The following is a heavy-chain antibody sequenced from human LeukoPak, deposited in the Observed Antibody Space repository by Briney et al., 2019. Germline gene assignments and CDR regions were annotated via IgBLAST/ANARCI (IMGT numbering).Heavy chain of an antibody. CDR2: INHSGST. Sequence: SETLSLTCAVYGGSFSGYYWSWIRQPPGKGLEWIGEINHSGSTNYNPSLKSRVTISVDTSKNQFSLTLSSVTAADTAVYYCARGLGYCTGGSCYRYWYFDLWGRGTLVTVSS. J-gene: IGHJ2*01. CDR3: ARGLGYCTGGSCYRYWYFDL. CDR1: GGSFSGYY. D-gene: IGHD2-15*01. V-gene: IGHV4-34*01.